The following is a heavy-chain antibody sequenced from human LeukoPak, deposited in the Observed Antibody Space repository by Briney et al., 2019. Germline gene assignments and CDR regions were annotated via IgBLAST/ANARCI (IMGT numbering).Heavy chain of an antibody. CDR3: AKSMTLQWRGFFDL. D-gene: IGHD6-19*01. CDR1: GFTFSSYA. V-gene: IGHV3-23*01. J-gene: IGHJ2*01. Sequence: PGGSLRLSCAASGFTFSSYAMSWVRQAPGKGLEWVSAVSTGGSTYYADSVKGRFTISRDNSKNTLYLQKNSLRADDTAIYYCAKSMTLQWRGFFDLWGRGTHVTVSS. CDR2: VSTGGST.